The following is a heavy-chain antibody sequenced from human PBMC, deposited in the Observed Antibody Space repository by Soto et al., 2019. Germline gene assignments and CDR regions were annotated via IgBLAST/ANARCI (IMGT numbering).Heavy chain of an antibody. J-gene: IGHJ4*02. V-gene: IGHV1-8*01. Sequence: QAQLVQSGAEVKKPGASVKVSCKASGYTLSTYDINWVRQAAGQGLEWMGWMDSYTGNTGYAQEFQGKLIMTRDTSINAAYMERRSLQSEDTAVYFCATGSQTLDYWGKGTLVNVSS. CDR2: MDSYTGNT. CDR1: GYTLSTYD. CDR3: ATGSQTLDY.